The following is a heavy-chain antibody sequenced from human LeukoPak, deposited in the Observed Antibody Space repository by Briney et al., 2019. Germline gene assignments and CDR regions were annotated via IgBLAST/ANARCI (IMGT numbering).Heavy chain of an antibody. CDR1: GGSITSYC. Sequence: SETLSLTCTVSGGSITSYCWTWIRQLPGKGLEWIGYIYHSGTTNYNPSLKSRVTISVDTSKDQFSLKMSSVTAADTAVYYCAQKAPFSPSYSQQWGQGTLVTVSS. CDR3: AQKAPFSPSYSQQ. V-gene: IGHV4-59*01. CDR2: IYHSGTT. J-gene: IGHJ1*01. D-gene: IGHD2/OR15-2a*01.